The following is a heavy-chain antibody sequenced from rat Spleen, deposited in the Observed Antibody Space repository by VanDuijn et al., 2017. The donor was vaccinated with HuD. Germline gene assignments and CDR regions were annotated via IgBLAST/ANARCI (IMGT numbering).Heavy chain of an antibody. J-gene: IGHJ2*01. CDR2: MRYDGDT. D-gene: IGHD1-10*01. CDR3: TYNNYE. Sequence: QVQLKESGPGLVQPSQTLSLTCTVSGFSLTGNDFHWIRQPPGKGLEWMGRMRYDGDTYYNIPLKSRLSITRDTSKSQVFLKMYSLQTDDTAIYFCTYNNYEWGPGVMVTVSS. CDR1: GFSLTGND. V-gene: IGHV2S30*01.